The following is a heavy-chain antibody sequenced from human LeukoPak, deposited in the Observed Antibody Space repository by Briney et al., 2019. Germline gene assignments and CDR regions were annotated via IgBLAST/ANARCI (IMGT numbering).Heavy chain of an antibody. CDR2: IIPVFGTA. CDR3: ARYGDNDYWYFDL. D-gene: IGHD4-17*01. J-gene: IGHJ2*01. CDR1: GYTFTNYG. V-gene: IGHV1-69*05. Sequence: ASVKVSCKASGYTFTNYGFSWVRQAPGQGLEWMGKIIPVFGTAIYAQKFQGRVAITTDASTSTVYMALSSLRSEDTAVYYCARYGDNDYWYFDLWGRGSLVTVSS.